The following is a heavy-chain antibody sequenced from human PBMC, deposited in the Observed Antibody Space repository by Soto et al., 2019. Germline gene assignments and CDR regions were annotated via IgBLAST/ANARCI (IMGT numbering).Heavy chain of an antibody. J-gene: IGHJ4*02. D-gene: IGHD3-22*01. Sequence: GGSLRLSCASSGFTFSIYGMHCVRQAPVKGLEWVAVISYDGSNKYYADSVKGRFTISRDNSKNTLYLQMNSLRAEDTAVYYCAKDQDDSSSRPGFGYWGQGTLVTVSS. CDR1: GFTFSIYG. V-gene: IGHV3-30*18. CDR2: ISYDGSNK. CDR3: AKDQDDSSSRPGFGY.